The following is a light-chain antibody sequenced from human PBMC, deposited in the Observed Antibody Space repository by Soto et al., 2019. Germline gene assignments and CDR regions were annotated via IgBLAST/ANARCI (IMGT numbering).Light chain of an antibody. CDR2: AAS. CDR3: QQSNGIPYT. CDR1: QPISTY. V-gene: IGKV1-39*01. J-gene: IGKJ2*01. Sequence: DIQMTQSPYSLSASVGDRVTITCRASQPISTYLNWYQQKPGKAPKLLIYAASSLQSGVPSRFSGSGSGTDFTLTICSLQPEDFATYYCQQSNGIPYTFGQGTRLEI.